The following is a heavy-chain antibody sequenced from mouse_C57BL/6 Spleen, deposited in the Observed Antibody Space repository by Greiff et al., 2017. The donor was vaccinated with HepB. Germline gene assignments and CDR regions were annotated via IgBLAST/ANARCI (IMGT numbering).Heavy chain of an antibody. Sequence: DVQLVESGGGLVKPGGSLKLSCAASGFTFSDYGMHWVRRAPEKGLEWVAYISSGSSTIYYADTVKGRFTISRDNAKNTLFLQMTSLRSEDTAMYYCARPGYYGSSYFYFDYWGQGTTLTVSS. J-gene: IGHJ2*01. CDR2: ISSGSSTI. V-gene: IGHV5-17*01. CDR1: GFTFSDYG. CDR3: ARPGYYGSSYFYFDY. D-gene: IGHD1-1*01.